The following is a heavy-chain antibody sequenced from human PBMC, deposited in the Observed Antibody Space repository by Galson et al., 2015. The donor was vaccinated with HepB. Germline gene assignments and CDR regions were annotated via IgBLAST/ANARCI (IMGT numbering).Heavy chain of an antibody. J-gene: IGHJ4*02. CDR1: GDSVSGHSDD. CDR3: ARRPPLGSFDY. V-gene: IGHV6-1*01. Sequence: FGICGDSVSGHSDDLHWVLRSPSRGLEGLGGAYDRYKWYNDYAVSVKNRITINPDTSNNQFWLQLNSVTPEDTAVYYCARRPPLGSFDYWGQGTLVTVSS. CDR2: AYDRYKWYN. D-gene: IGHD2-15*01.